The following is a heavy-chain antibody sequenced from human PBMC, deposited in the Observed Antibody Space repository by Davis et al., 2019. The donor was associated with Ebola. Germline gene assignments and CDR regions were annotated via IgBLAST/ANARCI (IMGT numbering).Heavy chain of an antibody. CDR1: GGYLTSGSYY. Sequence: PSETLSLTCTVAGGYLTSGSYYWTWIRQSAGKGLEWIGNIYTSGSTNYNPSLKSRVTMSVDTSKNQFSLKLSSVTAADTAVYYCGRDATPRGLTGMDVWGQGTTVTVSS. D-gene: IGHD3-10*01. CDR3: GRDATPRGLTGMDV. V-gene: IGHV4-61*09. J-gene: IGHJ6*02. CDR2: IYTSGST.